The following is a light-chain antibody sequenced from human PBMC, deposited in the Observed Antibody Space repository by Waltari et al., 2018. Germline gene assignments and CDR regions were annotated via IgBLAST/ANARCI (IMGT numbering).Light chain of an antibody. Sequence: DIQMTQSPSSVPASVGDRVSITWRASQAISSYLAWYQQKPGKAPNLLIYGASSLQSGVPSRFSGSGSGTDFTLTISSLQPEDFATYYCQQANSFPLTFGGGTKVEIK. CDR3: QQANSFPLT. V-gene: IGKV1-12*01. CDR2: GAS. CDR1: QAISSY. J-gene: IGKJ4*01.